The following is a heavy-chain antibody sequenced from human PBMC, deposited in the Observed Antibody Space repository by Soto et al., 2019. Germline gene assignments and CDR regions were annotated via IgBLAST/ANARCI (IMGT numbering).Heavy chain of an antibody. CDR1: GFIFDDFA. CDR3: TKVGGLYDFWSGPLHFDL. J-gene: IGHJ4*02. CDR2: ISWHSDSI. D-gene: IGHD3-3*01. Sequence: EAQLVESGGGFVQPGRSLRLSCAGSGFIFDDFAIHWVRQAPGKGLEWVSGISWHSDSIGYADSVKGRFTISRDNAKNVLYLQMNSLRVEDTALYYCTKVGGLYDFWSGPLHFDLWGQGTLVTVSS. V-gene: IGHV3-9*01.